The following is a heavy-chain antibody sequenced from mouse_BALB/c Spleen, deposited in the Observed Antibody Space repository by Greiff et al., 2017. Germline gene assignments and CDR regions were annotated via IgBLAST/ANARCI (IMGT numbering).Heavy chain of an antibody. CDR1: GYTFTDYY. D-gene: IGHD2-3*01. V-gene: IGHV1S29*02. J-gene: IGHJ4*01. Sequence: VQLKESGPELVKPGASVKISCKASGYTFTDYYMHWVKQSHGKSLEWIGYIYPYNGGTGYNQKFKSKATLTVDNSSSTAYMELRSLTSEDSAVYYCARWIMKNYAMDYWGQGTSVTVSS. CDR3: ARWIMKNYAMDY. CDR2: IYPYNGGT.